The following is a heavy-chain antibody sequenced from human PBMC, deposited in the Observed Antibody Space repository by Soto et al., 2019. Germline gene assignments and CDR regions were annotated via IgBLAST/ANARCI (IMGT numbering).Heavy chain of an antibody. D-gene: IGHD3-9*01. V-gene: IGHV3-30-3*01. J-gene: IGHJ6*02. CDR3: ARDQNVVLRYFDWPPAYYYYYGMDV. Sequence: GGSLRLSCAASGFTFSSYAMHWVRQAPGKGLEWVAAISYDGSNKYYADSVKGRFTISRDNSKNTLYLQMNSLRAEDTAVYYCARDQNVVLRYFDWPPAYYYYYGMDVWGQGTTVTVSS. CDR1: GFTFSSYA. CDR2: ISYDGSNK.